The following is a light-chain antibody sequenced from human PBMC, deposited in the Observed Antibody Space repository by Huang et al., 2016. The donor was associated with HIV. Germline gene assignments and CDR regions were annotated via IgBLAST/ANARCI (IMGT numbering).Light chain of an antibody. CDR2: DAS. J-gene: IGKJ4*01. CDR1: QSVANY. V-gene: IGKV3-11*01. Sequence: ELVLTQSPATLSLSKGERATLSCRASQSVANYLDWYQQKPGQAPRLLIYDASDRSTGVPARFSGSGSGTDFTLTISNLEPEDFAVYYCQQRGSWPLTFGGGTKVDI. CDR3: QQRGSWPLT.